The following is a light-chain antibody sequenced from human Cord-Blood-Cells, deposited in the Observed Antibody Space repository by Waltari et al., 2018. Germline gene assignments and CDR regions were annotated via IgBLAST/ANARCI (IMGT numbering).Light chain of an antibody. Sequence: QSVLTQPPSVSGAPGQRVTISCTGSSSNIGAGYDVHWYQQLPGTAPKLLIYGSSSRPAGVPDRVSGSKAGTSSSLAITGLQAEDEADYYCQSYDNSHWVFGGGTKLTVL. V-gene: IGLV1-40*01. J-gene: IGLJ3*02. CDR3: QSYDNSHWV. CDR2: GSS. CDR1: SSNIGAGYD.